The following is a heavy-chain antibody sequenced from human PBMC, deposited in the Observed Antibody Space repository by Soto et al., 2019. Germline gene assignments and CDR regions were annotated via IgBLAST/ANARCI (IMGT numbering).Heavy chain of an antibody. Sequence: PSETLSLTCTVSGGSIDRSNYYWDWIRQPPGKGLEWIGTTYYNGNAYYNPSLKSRVTMSVDTSKNQFSLKLISVTAADTAVYYCARHFVAVVIKGWGYWGQGTLVRVSS. CDR2: TYYNGNA. V-gene: IGHV4-39*01. CDR3: ARHFVAVVIKGWGY. D-gene: IGHD3-22*01. J-gene: IGHJ4*02. CDR1: GGSIDRSNYY.